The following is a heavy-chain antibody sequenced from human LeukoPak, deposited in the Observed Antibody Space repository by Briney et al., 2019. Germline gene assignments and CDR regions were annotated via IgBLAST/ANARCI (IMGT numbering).Heavy chain of an antibody. D-gene: IGHD3-22*01. J-gene: IGHJ3*02. CDR3: ASLNYYDSSGYSLTDI. CDR2: INHSGST. Sequence: SETLSLTCTVSGGSISSSSYYWGWIRQPPGKGLEWIGEINHSGSTNYNPSLKSRVTISVDTSKNQFSLKLSSVTAADTAVYYCASLNYYDSSGYSLTDIWGQGTMVTVSS. V-gene: IGHV4-39*07. CDR1: GGSISSSSYY.